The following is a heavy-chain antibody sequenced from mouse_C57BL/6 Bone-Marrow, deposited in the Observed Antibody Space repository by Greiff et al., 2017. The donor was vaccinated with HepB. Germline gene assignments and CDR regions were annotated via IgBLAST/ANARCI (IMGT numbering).Heavy chain of an antibody. Sequence: QVQLQHPGAELVMPGASVKLSCKASGYTFTSYWMHWVKQRPGQGLEWIGEIDPSDSDTNYNQKFKGKSTLTVDKSSSTAYMQLRSLTSEDSVVYYCARRGDCGSSSWFAYWGQGTLVTVSA. CDR3: ARRGDCGSSSWFAY. CDR1: GYTFTSYW. J-gene: IGHJ3*01. V-gene: IGHV1-69*01. CDR2: IDPSDSDT. D-gene: IGHD1-1*01.